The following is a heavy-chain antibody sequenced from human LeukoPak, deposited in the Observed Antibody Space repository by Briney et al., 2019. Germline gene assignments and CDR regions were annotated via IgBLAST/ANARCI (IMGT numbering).Heavy chain of an antibody. CDR2: IGSNGLT. D-gene: IGHD3-10*01. CDR3: AKAATYFYGSVTYDWFES. Sequence: GGSLRLSCEASGFTFSSYWMHWVRQIPGKGLMWVSRIGSNGLTLYADSVRDRFTISRDNGKNTIYLQMNSLRVDDTAIYYCAKAATYFYGSVTYDWFESWGQGTLVTVSS. J-gene: IGHJ5*01. CDR1: GFTFSSYW. V-gene: IGHV3-74*01.